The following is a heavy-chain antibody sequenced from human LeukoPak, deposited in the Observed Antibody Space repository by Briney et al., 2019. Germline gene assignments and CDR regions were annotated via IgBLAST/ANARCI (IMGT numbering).Heavy chain of an antibody. CDR3: ARVSVAMVRGVALSNYYYYMDV. CDR2: MNPNSGNT. Sequence: GASVKVSCKASGYTFTSYDINWVRQATGQGLEWMGWMNPNSGNTGYAQKFQGRVTMTRNTSISTAYKELSSLRSEDTAVYYCARVSVAMVRGVALSNYYYYMDVWGKGTTVTVSS. V-gene: IGHV1-8*01. J-gene: IGHJ6*03. CDR1: GYTFTSYD. D-gene: IGHD3-10*01.